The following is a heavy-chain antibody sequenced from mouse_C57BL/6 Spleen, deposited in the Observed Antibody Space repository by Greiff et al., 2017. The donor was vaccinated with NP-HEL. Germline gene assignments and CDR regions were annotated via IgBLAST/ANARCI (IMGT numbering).Heavy chain of an antibody. Sequence: QVQLKESGPGLVQPSQSLSITCTVSGFSLTSYGVHWVRQSPGKGLEWLGVIWSGGSTDYNAAFISRLSISKDNSKSQVFFKMNSLQADDTAIYYCARNGYDYESYFDYWGQGTTLTVSS. CDR1: GFSLTSYG. V-gene: IGHV2-2*01. D-gene: IGHD2-4*01. CDR3: ARNGYDYESYFDY. CDR2: IWSGGST. J-gene: IGHJ2*01.